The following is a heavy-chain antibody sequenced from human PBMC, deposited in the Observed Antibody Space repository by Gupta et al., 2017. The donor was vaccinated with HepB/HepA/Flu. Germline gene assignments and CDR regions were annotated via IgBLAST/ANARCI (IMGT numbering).Heavy chain of an antibody. CDR2: MNPNSGNT. V-gene: IGHV1-8*01. CDR1: GYTFTSYD. Sequence: QVQLVQSGAEVKKPGASVKVSCKASGYTFTSYDINWVRQATGQGLEWMGWMNPNSGNTGYAQKFQGRVTMTRNTSISTAYMELSSLRSEDTAVYYCARAERGVTTLGWEYYFDYWGQGTLVTVSS. CDR3: ARAERGVTTLGWEYYFDY. D-gene: IGHD4-17*01. J-gene: IGHJ4*02.